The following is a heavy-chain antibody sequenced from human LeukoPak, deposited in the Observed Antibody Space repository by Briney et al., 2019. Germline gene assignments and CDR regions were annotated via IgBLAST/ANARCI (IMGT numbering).Heavy chain of an antibody. CDR3: ARLLRYGSGSWEWDYYYGMDV. V-gene: IGHV5-51*01. D-gene: IGHD3-10*01. J-gene: IGHJ6*02. CDR1: GYSFTSYW. Sequence: GESLKISCKGSGYSFTSYWIGWVRQMPGKGLEWMGIIYPGDSDTRYSPSFQGQVTISADKSISTAYLQWSSLKASDTAMYYCARLLRYGSGSWEWDYYYGMDVWGQGTTVTVSS. CDR2: IYPGDSDT.